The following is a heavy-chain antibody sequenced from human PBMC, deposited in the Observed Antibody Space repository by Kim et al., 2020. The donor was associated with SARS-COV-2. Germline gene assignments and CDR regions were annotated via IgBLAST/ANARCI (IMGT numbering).Heavy chain of an antibody. D-gene: IGHD1-26*01. J-gene: IGHJ4*02. Sequence: VKGRLPISRGNSKNTLYLQMNSLRAEDTAVYYCAKDFSTSGSYSKGGFDYWGQGTLVTVSS. CDR3: AKDFSTSGSYSKGGFDY. V-gene: IGHV3-23*03.